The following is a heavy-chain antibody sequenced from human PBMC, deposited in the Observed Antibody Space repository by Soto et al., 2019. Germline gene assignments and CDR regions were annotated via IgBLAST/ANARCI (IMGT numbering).Heavy chain of an antibody. J-gene: IGHJ5*02. D-gene: IGHD3-10*01. CDR3: ARGVGSGSYYNQYNWFDP. Sequence: ASVKVSCKASGYTFTNYGISWARQAPGQGLEWMGWISAYNGNTKYAQKHQGRVTMTTDTSTSTAYMELRSLRSDDTAVYYCARGVGSGSYYNQYNWFDPWGQGTLVTVSS. V-gene: IGHV1-18*01. CDR2: ISAYNGNT. CDR1: GYTFTNYG.